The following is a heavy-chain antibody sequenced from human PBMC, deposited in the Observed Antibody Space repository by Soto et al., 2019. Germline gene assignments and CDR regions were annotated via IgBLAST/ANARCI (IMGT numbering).Heavy chain of an antibody. CDR2: IRSKAYGGTT. Sequence: GGSLRLSCTASGFTFGDYAMSWFRQAPGKGLEWVGFIRSKAYGGTTEYAASVKGRFNISRDDSKSIAYLQMNSLKTEDTAVYYCTRDPPKGYCSGGSCYSGHYWGQGTLVTVSS. CDR1: GFTFGDYA. V-gene: IGHV3-49*03. CDR3: TRDPPKGYCSGGSCYSGHY. J-gene: IGHJ4*02. D-gene: IGHD2-15*01.